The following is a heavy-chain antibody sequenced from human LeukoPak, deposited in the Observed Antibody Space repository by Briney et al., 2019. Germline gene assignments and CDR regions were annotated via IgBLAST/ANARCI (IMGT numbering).Heavy chain of an antibody. CDR2: IYYSGST. CDR3: AREYCSSTSCYAFDY. CDR1: GASISSGDYY. Sequence: MASETLSLTCTVSGASISSGDYYWSWIRQPPGKGLEWIGYIYYSGSTYYNPSLKSRVTISVDTSKNQFSLKLSSVTAADTAVYYCAREYCSSTSCYAFDYWGQGTLVTVSS. D-gene: IGHD2-2*01. J-gene: IGHJ4*02. V-gene: IGHV4-30-4*01.